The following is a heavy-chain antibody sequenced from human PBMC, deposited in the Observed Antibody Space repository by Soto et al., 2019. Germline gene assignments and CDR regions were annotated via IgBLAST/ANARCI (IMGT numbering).Heavy chain of an antibody. D-gene: IGHD6-13*01. Sequence: ASETLSLTCAVYGGSFSDDASSSDWYWNWIRQSPGKGLEWIGEIDRSGRTKYNPSLRSRVSISVDTSKNQFSLKLSSVTAADTAVYYCARAGYSSSWYPNHWGQGTLVTVSS. CDR3: ARAGYSSSWYPNH. CDR1: GGSFSDDASSSDWY. V-gene: IGHV4-34*01. J-gene: IGHJ5*02. CDR2: IDRSGRT.